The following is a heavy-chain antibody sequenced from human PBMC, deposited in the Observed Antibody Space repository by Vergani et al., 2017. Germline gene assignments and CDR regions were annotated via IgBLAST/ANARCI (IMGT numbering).Heavy chain of an antibody. CDR2: ISNSSTYI. V-gene: IGHV3-21*06. CDR1: GFTFSSFS. CDR3: SREWSTIEHNSDF. D-gene: IGHD1/OR15-1a*01. J-gene: IGHJ4*02. Sequence: EVQLVESGGGLVKPGGSLRLSCAASGFTFSSFSMNWVRQAPGKGLEWLSSISNSSTYIQYADSVKGRFTVSRDNAKNALYLQLHGLRAEDTAVYYCSREWSTIEHNSDFGGQGTLVTVSS.